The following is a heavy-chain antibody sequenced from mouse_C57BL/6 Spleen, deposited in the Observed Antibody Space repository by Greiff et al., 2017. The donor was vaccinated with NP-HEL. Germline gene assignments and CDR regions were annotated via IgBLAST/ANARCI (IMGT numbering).Heavy chain of an antibody. CDR1: GYTFTSYW. CDR2: IHPNSGST. CDR3: ARRTGTLPFAY. D-gene: IGHD4-1*01. Sequence: QVQLKQPGAELVKPGASVKLSCKASGYTFTSYWMHWVKQRPGQGLEWIGMIHPNSGSTNYNEKFKSKATLTVDKSSSTAYMQLSSLTSEDSAVYYCARRTGTLPFAYWGQGTLVTVSA. J-gene: IGHJ3*01. V-gene: IGHV1-64*01.